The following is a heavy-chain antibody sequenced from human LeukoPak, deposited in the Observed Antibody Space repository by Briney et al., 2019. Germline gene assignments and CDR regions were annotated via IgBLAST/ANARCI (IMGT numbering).Heavy chain of an antibody. CDR2: ISWNSGSI. CDR3: AKGVVVVPAAIAMDV. V-gene: IGHV3-9*01. Sequence: GGSLRLSCAASGFTFDDYAMHWVRQAPGKGLEWVSGISWNSGSIGYADSVKGRFTISRDNSKNTLYLQMNSLRAEDTAVYYCAKGVVVVPAAIAMDVWGKGTTVTVSS. J-gene: IGHJ6*03. CDR1: GFTFDDYA. D-gene: IGHD2-2*02.